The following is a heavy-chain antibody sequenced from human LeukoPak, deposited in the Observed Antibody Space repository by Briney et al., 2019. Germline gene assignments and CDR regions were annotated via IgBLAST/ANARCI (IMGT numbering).Heavy chain of an antibody. V-gene: IGHV1-3*01. Sequence: ASVKVSCKASGYTFTSYAMHRVRQAPGQRLEWMGWINAGNGNTKYSQKFQGRVTITRDTSASTAYMELSSLRSEDTAVYYCARAHGYCSGGSCPVFDYWGQGTLVTVSS. CDR1: GYTFTSYA. CDR3: ARAHGYCSGGSCPVFDY. J-gene: IGHJ4*02. CDR2: INAGNGNT. D-gene: IGHD2-15*01.